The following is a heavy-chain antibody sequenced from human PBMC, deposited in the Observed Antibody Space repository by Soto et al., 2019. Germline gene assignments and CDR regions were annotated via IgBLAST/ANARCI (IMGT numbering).Heavy chain of an antibody. V-gene: IGHV3-7*01. CDR1: GFTFSSYW. J-gene: IGHJ4*02. CDR3: ASGSTVTTSPIDY. D-gene: IGHD4-17*01. Sequence: EVQLVESGGGLVQPGGSLRLSCAASGFTFSSYWMRWVRQAPGKGLEWVANIKQDGSEKYYVDSVKGRFTISRDNAKNSLYLQMNSLRAEDTAVYYCASGSTVTTSPIDYWGQGTLVTVSS. CDR2: IKQDGSEK.